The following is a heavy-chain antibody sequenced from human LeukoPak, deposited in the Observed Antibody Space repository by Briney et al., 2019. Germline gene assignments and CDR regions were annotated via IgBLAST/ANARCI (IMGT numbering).Heavy chain of an antibody. Sequence: GGSLRLSCAASGFTFSSYWMSWVRQAPGKGLEWVANIKQDGSEKYYVDSVKGRFTISRDNAKNSLYLQMNSLRAEDTAVYYCAKDGAVVGIYYYYMDVWGKGTTVTVSS. CDR1: GFTFSSYW. CDR2: IKQDGSEK. J-gene: IGHJ6*03. V-gene: IGHV3-7*01. CDR3: AKDGAVVGIYYYYMDV. D-gene: IGHD2-15*01.